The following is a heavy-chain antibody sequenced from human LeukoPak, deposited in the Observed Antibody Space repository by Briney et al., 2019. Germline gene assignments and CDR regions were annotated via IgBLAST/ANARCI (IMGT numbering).Heavy chain of an antibody. D-gene: IGHD4/OR15-4a*01. Sequence: ASVKVSCKASGYTFTNYHLHWVRQAPGQGLEWMGLINPSGGSTIYAQKFQDRVTMTRDTSTSTVYMELNSLRSEDTAVYYCARATWYGGNPSGAFDIWGQGTMVTVSS. J-gene: IGHJ3*02. CDR3: ARATWYGGNPSGAFDI. CDR2: INPSGGST. V-gene: IGHV1-46*01. CDR1: GYTFTNYH.